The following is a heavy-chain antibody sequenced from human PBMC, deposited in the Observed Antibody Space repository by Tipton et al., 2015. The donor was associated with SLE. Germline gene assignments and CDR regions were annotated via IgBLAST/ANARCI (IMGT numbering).Heavy chain of an antibody. CDR3: ARGSIGYSYYFNMGV. Sequence: TLSLTCTVSGDSIRSSPYYWSWIRQPPGKGLEWIGYIYYSGNTNYNPSLKSRVAISVDTSKKQFSLKQSSVTAADTAVYYCARGSIGYSYYFNMGVWGKWTTVTVSS. D-gene: IGHD5-18*01. V-gene: IGHV4-61*01. J-gene: IGHJ6*03. CDR1: GDSIRSSPYY. CDR2: IYYSGNT.